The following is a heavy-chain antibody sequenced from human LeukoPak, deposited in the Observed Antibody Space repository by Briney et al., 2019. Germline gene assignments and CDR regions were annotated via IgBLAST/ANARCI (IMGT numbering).Heavy chain of an antibody. Sequence: PSETLSLTCAVSGGSFSGYYWSWIRLPPGKGLEWIGSIYYSGSTYYNPSLKSRVTISVDTSKNQFSLRLTSVTAADTAVYYCARGGSSWYSNWFDPWGQGALVTVSS. V-gene: IGHV4-34*01. CDR2: IYYSGST. CDR1: GGSFSGYY. CDR3: ARGGSSWYSNWFDP. J-gene: IGHJ5*02. D-gene: IGHD6-13*01.